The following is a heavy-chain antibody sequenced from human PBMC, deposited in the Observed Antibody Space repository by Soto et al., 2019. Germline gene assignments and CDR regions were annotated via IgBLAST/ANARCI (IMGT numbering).Heavy chain of an antibody. D-gene: IGHD5-18*01. J-gene: IGHJ2*01. V-gene: IGHV1-46*02. CDR2: FNPSGGST. CDR3: ARGGYDWYFDL. CDR1: GYTFNSYY. Sequence: QVQLVQSGAEVKKPGASVKVSCKASGYTFNSYYMHLVRQAPGQGLEWMGIFNPSGGSTNYAQKLQGRVTLTRDTSTSTVYMELSSLRSEDTAIYYCARGGYDWYFDLWGRGTLVTVSS.